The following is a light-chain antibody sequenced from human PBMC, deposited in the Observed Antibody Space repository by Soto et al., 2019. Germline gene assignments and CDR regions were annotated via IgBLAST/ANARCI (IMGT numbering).Light chain of an antibody. V-gene: IGKV3-20*01. J-gene: IGKJ1*01. CDR3: QHYGSSLWT. CDR2: GAS. Sequence: EIVLTQSPGTLSLSPGERATLSCRASQSVSSSYLAWYQQKPGQSPRLLISGASSRATGIPDRFSGSGSGTDFTLTISRLESEDFAVYYCQHYGSSLWTFGQGTKVDIK. CDR1: QSVSSSY.